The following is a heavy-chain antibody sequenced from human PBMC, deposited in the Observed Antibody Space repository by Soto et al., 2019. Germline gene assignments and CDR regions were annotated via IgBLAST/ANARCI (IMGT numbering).Heavy chain of an antibody. Sequence: QVQLVQSGAEVKKPGSSVKVSCKASGGTFSSYAISWVRQAPGQGLEWMGGIIPIFGTASYAQKFQGRVTINAEESTSAAEVELSRVESEGTGVYYSVRGGGSPTSRDYDTYGMDVWGQGTTVTLCS. CDR2: IIPIFGTA. J-gene: IGHJ6*02. CDR3: VRGGGSPTSRDYDTYGMDV. CDR1: GGTFSSYA. V-gene: IGHV1-69*12. D-gene: IGHD3-16*01.